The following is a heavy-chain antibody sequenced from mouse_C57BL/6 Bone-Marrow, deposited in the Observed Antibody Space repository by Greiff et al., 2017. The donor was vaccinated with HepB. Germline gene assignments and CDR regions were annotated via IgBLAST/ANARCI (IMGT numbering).Heavy chain of an antibody. CDR1: GYTFTSYW. CDR3: TLYYGSSGGFAY. V-gene: IGHV1-5*01. D-gene: IGHD1-1*01. CDR2: IYPGNSDT. Sequence: VQLQQSGPVLARPGASVKMSCKTSGYTFTSYWMHWVKQRPGQGLEWIGAIYPGNSDTSYNQKFKGKAKLTAVTSASTAYMELSSLTNEDSAVYYCTLYYGSSGGFAYWGQGTLVTVSA. J-gene: IGHJ3*01.